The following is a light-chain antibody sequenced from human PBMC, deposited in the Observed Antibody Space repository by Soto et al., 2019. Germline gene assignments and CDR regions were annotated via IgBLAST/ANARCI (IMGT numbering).Light chain of an antibody. Sequence: QSGLTHPPSMACSPGHSITIPCTGTSSDVGSYNLVSWYQQHPGKAPKLMIYEGSKRPSGVSNRFSGSKSGNTASLTISRLQAEDEADYYCCSSAGSSLYVFGTGTKVTVL. CDR2: EGS. J-gene: IGLJ1*01. V-gene: IGLV2-23*01. CDR3: CSSAGSSLYV. CDR1: SSDVGSYNL.